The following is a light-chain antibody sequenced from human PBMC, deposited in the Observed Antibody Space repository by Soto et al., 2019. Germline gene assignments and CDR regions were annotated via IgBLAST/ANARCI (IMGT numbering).Light chain of an antibody. Sequence: QPVLTQPPSASGTPGQRVTISCSGSNSNIGSNTVNWYQQLPGTAPKLLIYYDNLRPSGVPDRISGSKSGTSASLAISGLQSDDEADYYCAAWDDILNGRVFGTGTKVTVL. CDR2: YDN. J-gene: IGLJ1*01. CDR3: AAWDDILNGRV. V-gene: IGLV1-44*01. CDR1: NSNIGSNT.